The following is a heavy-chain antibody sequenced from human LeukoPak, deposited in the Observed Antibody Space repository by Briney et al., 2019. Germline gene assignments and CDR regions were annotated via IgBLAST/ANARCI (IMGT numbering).Heavy chain of an antibody. Sequence: PSETLSLTCSVSGGSISSIGYFWDWFRQSPGKGLEWIGTIYDSGTKYYNPSLKSRVTISVDTSKNHLSLRLSSVTAADTAVYYCGRRVDTTRGYYYFYMDVWGKGTTVTVSS. D-gene: IGHD5-18*01. J-gene: IGHJ6*03. CDR1: GGSISSIGYF. CDR2: IYDSGTK. V-gene: IGHV4-39*02. CDR3: GRRVDTTRGYYYFYMDV.